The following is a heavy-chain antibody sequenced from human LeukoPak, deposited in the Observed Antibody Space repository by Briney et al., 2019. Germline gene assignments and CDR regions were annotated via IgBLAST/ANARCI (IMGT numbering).Heavy chain of an antibody. Sequence: ASVKVSCKASGYTFTSYGISWVRQAPGQGLEWMGWIGAYNGNTNYAQKLQGRVTMTTDTSTSTAYMELRSLRSDDTAVYYCARAGGEYPYYYYGMDVWGQGTTVTVSS. J-gene: IGHJ6*02. V-gene: IGHV1-18*01. D-gene: IGHD4-23*01. CDR3: ARAGGEYPYYYYGMDV. CDR1: GYTFTSYG. CDR2: IGAYNGNT.